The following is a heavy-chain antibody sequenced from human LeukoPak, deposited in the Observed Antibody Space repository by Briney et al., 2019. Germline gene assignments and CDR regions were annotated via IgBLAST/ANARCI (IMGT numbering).Heavy chain of an antibody. CDR1: GGSISSSSYY. CDR3: ARRTGTTFYWYFDP. D-gene: IGHD1-7*01. CDR2: IYYSGST. J-gene: IGHJ2*01. V-gene: IGHV4-39*01. Sequence: SETLSLTCTVSGGSISSSSYYWGWIRQPPGKGLEGIGSIYYSGSTYYNPSLKSRVTISVDTSNNQFSLKLSSVTAADTAVYYCARRTGTTFYWYFDPWGRGTLVTVSS.